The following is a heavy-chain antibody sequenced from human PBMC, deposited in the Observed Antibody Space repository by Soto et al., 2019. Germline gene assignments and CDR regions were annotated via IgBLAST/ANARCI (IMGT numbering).Heavy chain of an antibody. V-gene: IGHV3-30-3*01. CDR1: GFTFSSYA. CDR3: ARPDKSGGYTPYYYYGMDV. Sequence: QVQLVESGGGVVQPGRSLRLSCAASGFTFSSYAMHWVRQAPGKGLEWVAVISYDGSNKYYADSVKGRFTISRDNSKNTLYLQMNSLRAEDTAVYYCARPDKSGGYTPYYYYGMDVWGQGATVTVCS. J-gene: IGHJ6*02. CDR2: ISYDGSNK. D-gene: IGHD6-19*01.